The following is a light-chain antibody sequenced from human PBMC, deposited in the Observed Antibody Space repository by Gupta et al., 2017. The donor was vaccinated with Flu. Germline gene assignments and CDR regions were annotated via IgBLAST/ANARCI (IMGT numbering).Light chain of an antibody. J-gene: IGKJ4*01. CDR2: WGS. CDR1: QSLLHSNGHNY. V-gene: IGKV2-28*01. CDR3: IQDLRIHT. Sequence: DIVMTQSPLSLPVTPGEPASISCTSSQSLLHSNGHNYLDWYLQSPGQSPQLLIYWGSKRASGVPDRFSGSGSGTDFTLNSSRGEAEDVGVYYCIQDLRIHTFGGGTRVEIK.